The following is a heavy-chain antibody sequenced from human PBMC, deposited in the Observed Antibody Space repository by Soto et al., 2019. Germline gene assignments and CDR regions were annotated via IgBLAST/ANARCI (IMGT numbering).Heavy chain of an antibody. Sequence: GPTLVNRTQPLTLTLSFSGFSLSTSVVGVGWIRQSPGKALEWLALIYWSGDEHYRPSLKSRLSIIKDTSKNHVVLIMTDMDPVDTATYYCARGLATLPVFAFDIWGQGTMVTVSS. V-gene: IGHV2-5*01. J-gene: IGHJ3*02. CDR2: IYWSGDE. D-gene: IGHD6-6*01. CDR1: GFSLSTSVVG. CDR3: ARGLATLPVFAFDI.